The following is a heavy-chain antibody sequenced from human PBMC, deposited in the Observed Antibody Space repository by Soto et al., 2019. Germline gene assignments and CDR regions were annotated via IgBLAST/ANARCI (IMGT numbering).Heavy chain of an antibody. CDR1: GGSISSGGYS. D-gene: IGHD4-17*01. Sequence: QLQLQESGSGLVKPSQTLSLTCAVSGGSISSGGYSWSWIRQPPGKGLEWIGYTYHSGSTYYNPSLKSRVTISVDMSKNQFSLKLSSVTAADTAVYYCARAHYGDYGYGMDVWGQGTTVTVSS. V-gene: IGHV4-30-2*01. CDR3: ARAHYGDYGYGMDV. CDR2: TYHSGST. J-gene: IGHJ6*02.